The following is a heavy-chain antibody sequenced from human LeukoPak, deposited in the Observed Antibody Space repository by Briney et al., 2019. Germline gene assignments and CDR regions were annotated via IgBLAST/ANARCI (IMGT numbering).Heavy chain of an antibody. V-gene: IGHV1-69*13. CDR2: IIPIFGTA. J-gene: IGHJ6*02. CDR1: GGTFSSSA. D-gene: IGHD6-19*01. CDR3: ACNLFGWHPKTYGMDV. Sequence: ASVKVSCKASGGTFSSSAISWVRQAPGQGLEWMGGIIPIFGTANYAQKFQGRVTITAHESTSTAYLELSSLRSEDTAVYYCACNLFGWHPKTYGMDVWGQGTTVTVSS.